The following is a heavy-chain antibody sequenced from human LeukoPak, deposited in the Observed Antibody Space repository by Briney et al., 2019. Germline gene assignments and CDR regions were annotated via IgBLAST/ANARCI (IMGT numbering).Heavy chain of an antibody. CDR1: GYIFTNYG. D-gene: IGHD1-26*01. CDR2: ICAYNGNT. CDR3: ARVGYSRFVDDLDY. J-gene: IGHJ4*02. V-gene: IGHV1-18*01. Sequence: GASVKVSCKASGYIFTNYGINWVRQAPGQGLEWMGWICAYNGNTKYTQKLQDRVTMTTDTSTSTAYMELKTLRSDDTAVYFCARVGYSRFVDDLDYWGQGTLVTVSS.